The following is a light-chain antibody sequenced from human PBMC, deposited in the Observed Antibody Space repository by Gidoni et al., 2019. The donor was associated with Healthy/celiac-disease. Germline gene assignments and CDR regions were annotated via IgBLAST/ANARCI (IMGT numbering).Light chain of an antibody. CDR3: SSYTSSSTLV. Sequence: CLGLPITISCTGTSSDVGGYNYVSWYQQHPGKAPKLMIYEVSNRPSGVSNRFSGSKSGNTASLTISGLQAEDEADYYCSSYTSSSTLVFGGGTKLTVL. CDR2: EVS. J-gene: IGLJ2*01. V-gene: IGLV2-14*01. CDR1: SSDVGGYNY.